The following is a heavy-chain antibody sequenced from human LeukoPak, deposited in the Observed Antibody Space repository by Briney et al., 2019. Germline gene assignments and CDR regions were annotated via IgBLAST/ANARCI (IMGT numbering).Heavy chain of an antibody. CDR2: ISSSSSYI. CDR1: GFTFSSYS. J-gene: IGHJ3*02. D-gene: IGHD1-7*01. Sequence: GGTLRLSCAASGFTFSSYSTTWVRQAPGGGLEWVSSISSSSSYIYYADSVKGRFTISRDNAKNSLYLQMNSLRAEDTALYYCAKVLTITTYDAFDIWGQGTMVTVSS. V-gene: IGHV3-21*04. CDR3: AKVLTITTYDAFDI.